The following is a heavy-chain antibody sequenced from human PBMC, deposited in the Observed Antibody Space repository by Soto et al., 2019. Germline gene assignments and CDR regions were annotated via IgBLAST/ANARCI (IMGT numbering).Heavy chain of an antibody. CDR3: ARQIGGATATIAHYYSAMDV. Sequence: QVQLVQSGAEVKKPGASVTVPCRSSGDTFNDYYIHWVRQAPGQGLEWMGWINPNGGVTKYAQKVRGWVGLTRDPTSRTVYLHLRRLSSDATALYHGARQIGGATATIAHYYSAMDVWGTGTTVSVSS. CDR2: INPNGGVT. CDR1: GDTFNDYY. J-gene: IGHJ6*04. V-gene: IGHV1-2*04. D-gene: IGHD2-15*01.